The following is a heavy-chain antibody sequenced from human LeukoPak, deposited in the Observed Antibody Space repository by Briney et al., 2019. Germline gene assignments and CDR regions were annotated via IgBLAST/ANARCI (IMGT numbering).Heavy chain of an antibody. Sequence: GGSLRLSCAASGFTFSSYAMSWVRQAPGKGLEWVSAISGSGGSTYYADSVKGRFTISRDNSKNTLYLQMNSLRAEDTAVYYCAKVASAYYDSSGCNDYWGQGTLVTVSS. V-gene: IGHV3-23*01. CDR2: ISGSGGST. CDR3: AKVASAYYDSSGCNDY. J-gene: IGHJ4*02. D-gene: IGHD3-22*01. CDR1: GFTFSSYA.